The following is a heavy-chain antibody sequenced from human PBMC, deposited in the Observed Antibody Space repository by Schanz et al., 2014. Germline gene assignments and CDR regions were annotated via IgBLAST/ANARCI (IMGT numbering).Heavy chain of an antibody. CDR1: GYTFTSDS. CDR3: ARAFGGYDPAGALDY. V-gene: IGHV1-18*04. CDR2: ISPYNGNT. J-gene: IGHJ4*02. Sequence: VQLVQSGAEVKKPGASVKVSCKASGYTFTSDSMHWVRQAPGQGLEWMGWISPYNGNTNYAPKVQGRVTVTTDTSTSTAYMELRNLRSDDTAVYYCARAFGGYDPAGALDYWGQGTLVTVSS. D-gene: IGHD5-12*01.